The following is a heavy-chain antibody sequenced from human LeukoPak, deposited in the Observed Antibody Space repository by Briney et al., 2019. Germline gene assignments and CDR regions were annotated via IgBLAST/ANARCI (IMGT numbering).Heavy chain of an antibody. CDR2: INYSGNT. D-gene: IGHD3-9*01. Sequence: SETLSLTCSVSGGSITNYYWVWIRQPPGKGLEWIGYINYSGNTDFNPSLESRVTMSLDTSNNQFSLKLTSVTAADTAMYYCARDQRYNYFDYWGQGILVTVSS. J-gene: IGHJ4*02. CDR1: GGSITNYY. V-gene: IGHV4-59*01. CDR3: ARDQRYNYFDY.